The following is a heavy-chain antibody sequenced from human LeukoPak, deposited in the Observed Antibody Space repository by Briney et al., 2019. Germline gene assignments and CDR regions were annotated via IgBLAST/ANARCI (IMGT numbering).Heavy chain of an antibody. CDR3: AIGVAAAANWFDP. CDR1: GGSISSGGYY. D-gene: IGHD6-13*01. CDR2: IYYGGST. V-gene: IGHV4-31*03. Sequence: SQTLSLTCTVSGGSISSGGYYWSWIRQHPGKGLEWIGYIYYGGSTYYNPSLKSRVTISVDTSKNQFSLKLSSVTAADTAVYYCAIGVAAAANWFDPWGQGTLVTVSS. J-gene: IGHJ5*02.